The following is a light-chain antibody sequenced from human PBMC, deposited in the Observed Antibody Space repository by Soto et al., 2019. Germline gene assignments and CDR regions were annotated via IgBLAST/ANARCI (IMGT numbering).Light chain of an antibody. CDR3: QQYGXLWT. V-gene: IGKV1-5*03. Sequence: DIQLTQSPSTLSASVGDRVTISCRASQSINNYLAWYQQKPGKAPKLLIYKASTLESGVPSTFSGSGSGTEFSLTIRSLQPDDFATYYCQQYGXLWTFGQGTKV. CDR1: QSINNY. CDR2: KAS. J-gene: IGKJ1*01.